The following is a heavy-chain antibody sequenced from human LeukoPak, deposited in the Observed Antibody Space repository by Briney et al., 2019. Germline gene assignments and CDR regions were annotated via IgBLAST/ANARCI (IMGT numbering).Heavy chain of an antibody. Sequence: NPSETLSLTCTVSGGSISSYYWSWIRQPPGKGLEWIGYIYDSGSTNYNPSLKSRVTISVDTSKNQFSLKLSSVTAADTAVYYCARDRSRGSYLRPIYYYGMDVWGQGTTVTVSS. V-gene: IGHV4-59*01. CDR1: GGSISSYY. D-gene: IGHD1-26*01. J-gene: IGHJ6*02. CDR2: IYDSGST. CDR3: ARDRSRGSYLRPIYYYGMDV.